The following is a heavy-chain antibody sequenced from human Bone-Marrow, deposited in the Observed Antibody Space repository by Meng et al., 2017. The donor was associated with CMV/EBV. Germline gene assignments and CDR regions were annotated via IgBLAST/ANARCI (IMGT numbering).Heavy chain of an antibody. CDR2: IYHSGST. D-gene: IGHD2-21*01. J-gene: IGHJ6*02. CDR1: GYSISSGYY. CDR3: AREGIPFHHYYYGMDV. Sequence: SETLSLTCTVSGYSISSGYYWGWIRQPPGKGLEWIGSIYHSGSTYYNPSLKSRVTISVDTSKNQFSLKLSSVTAADMAVYYCAREGIPFHHYYYGMDVSGQGTTVTVSS. V-gene: IGHV4-38-2*02.